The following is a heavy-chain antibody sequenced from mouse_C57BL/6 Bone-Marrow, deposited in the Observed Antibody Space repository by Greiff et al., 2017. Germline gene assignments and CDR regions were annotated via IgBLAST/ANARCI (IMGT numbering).Heavy chain of an antibody. V-gene: IGHV3-6*01. CDR2: ISYDGSN. D-gene: IGHD1-1*01. J-gene: IGHJ1*03. Sequence: EVQLQESGPGLVKPSQSLSLTCSVTGYSITSGYYWNWIRQFPGNKLEWMGYISYDGSNNYNPSLKNRISITRDTSKNQFFLKLNSVTTEDTATYYCAREGYYYGSSVSYWYFDVWGTGTTVTVSS. CDR3: AREGYYYGSSVSYWYFDV. CDR1: GYSITSGYY.